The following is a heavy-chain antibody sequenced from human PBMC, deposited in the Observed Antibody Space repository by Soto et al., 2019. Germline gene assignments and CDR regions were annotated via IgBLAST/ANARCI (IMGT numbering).Heavy chain of an antibody. V-gene: IGHV3-33*01. Sequence: QVQLVESGGGVVQPGRSLRLSCAASGFTFSSYGMHWVRQAPGKGLEWVAVIWYDGSNKYYADSVKGRFTISRDNSKNTLYLQMNSLRAEDTAVYYCARSRYNWNDADYWGQGTLVTVSS. J-gene: IGHJ4*02. CDR2: IWYDGSNK. CDR1: GFTFSSYG. D-gene: IGHD1-20*01. CDR3: ARSRYNWNDADY.